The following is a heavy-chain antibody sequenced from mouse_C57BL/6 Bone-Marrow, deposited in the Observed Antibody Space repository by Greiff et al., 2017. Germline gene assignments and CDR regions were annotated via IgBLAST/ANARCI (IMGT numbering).Heavy chain of an antibody. J-gene: IGHJ2*01. V-gene: IGHV5-6*01. CDR2: ISSGGSYT. CDR1: GFTFSSYG. CDR3: ARQGSYDCYYGD. D-gene: IGHD2-3*01. Sequence: EVKLMESGGDLVKPGGSLKLSCAASGFTFSSYGMSWVRQTPDKRLEWVATISSGGSYTYYPDSVKGRFTISRDNAKNTLYLQMSSLKSEDTAMYYCARQGSYDCYYGDWGQGTTLTVSS.